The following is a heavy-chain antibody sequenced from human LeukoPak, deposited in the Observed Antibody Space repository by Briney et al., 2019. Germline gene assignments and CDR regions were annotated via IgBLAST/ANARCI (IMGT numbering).Heavy chain of an antibody. CDR2: INPSGGST. J-gene: IGHJ6*02. CDR3: ARTLCLVDTAMVKIPYGMDV. Sequence: GASVKVSCKASGYTFTSYYMHWVRQAPGQGLEWMGIINPSGGSTSYAQKFQGRVTMTRDTSTSTVYMELSSLRSEDTAVYYCARTLCLVDTAMVKIPYGMDVWGQGTTVTVSS. V-gene: IGHV1-46*01. CDR1: GYTFTSYY. D-gene: IGHD5-18*01.